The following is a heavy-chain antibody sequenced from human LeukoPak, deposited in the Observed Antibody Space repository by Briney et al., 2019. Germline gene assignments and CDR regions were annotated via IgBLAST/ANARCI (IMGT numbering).Heavy chain of an antibody. CDR1: GFTFTSYA. Sequence: GGSLRLSCAASGFTFTSYAMSWVRQAPGKGLEWVSGTSSGGENTDYADSVKGRFTISRDNSKNTLYLQVNSLRAEDTAAYYCAKSEGSSSARRFDYWGQGTLVTVSS. J-gene: IGHJ4*02. D-gene: IGHD6-19*01. V-gene: IGHV3-23*01. CDR3: AKSEGSSSARRFDY. CDR2: TSSGGENT.